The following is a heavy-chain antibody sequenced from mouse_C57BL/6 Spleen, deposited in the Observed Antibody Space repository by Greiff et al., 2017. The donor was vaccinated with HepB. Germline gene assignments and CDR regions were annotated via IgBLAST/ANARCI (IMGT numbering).Heavy chain of an antibody. CDR1: GYSFTDYN. J-gene: IGHJ2*01. CDR2: INPNYGTT. Sequence: VHVKQSGPELVKPGASVKISCKASGYSFTDYNMNWVKQSNGKSLEWIGVINPNYGTTSYNQKFKGKATLTVDQSSSTAYMQLNSLTSEDSAVYYCARRRDDGYYGYFDYWGQGTTLTVSS. CDR3: ARRRDDGYYGYFDY. V-gene: IGHV1-39*01. D-gene: IGHD2-3*01.